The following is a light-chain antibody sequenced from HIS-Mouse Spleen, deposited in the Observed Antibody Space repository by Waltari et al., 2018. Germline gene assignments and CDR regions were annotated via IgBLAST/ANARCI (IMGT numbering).Light chain of an antibody. Sequence: AIWMTQSPSLLSASTGDRVTITCRISQGISSYLAWYQQKPGKAPKLLIYAASTLQSGVPSRFSGSGSGTDFTLTISSLQPEDFATYYCQQSYSTPFTFGPGTKVDIK. CDR3: QQSYSTPFT. J-gene: IGKJ3*01. CDR1: QGISSY. V-gene: IGKV1D-8*02. CDR2: AAS.